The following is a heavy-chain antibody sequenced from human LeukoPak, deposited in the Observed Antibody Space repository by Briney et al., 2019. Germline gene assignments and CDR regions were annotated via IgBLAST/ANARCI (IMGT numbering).Heavy chain of an antibody. CDR3: ARDRLDYGDYETCLDV. J-gene: IGHJ6*04. CDR2: IIPIFGTA. Sequence: GASVKVSCKASGGTLSSYAISWVRQAPGQGLEWMGGIIPIFGTANYAQKFQGRVTITADESTSTAYMELSSLRSEDTAVYYCARDRLDYGDYETCLDVWGKGTTVTVSS. V-gene: IGHV1-69*13. D-gene: IGHD4-17*01. CDR1: GGTLSSYA.